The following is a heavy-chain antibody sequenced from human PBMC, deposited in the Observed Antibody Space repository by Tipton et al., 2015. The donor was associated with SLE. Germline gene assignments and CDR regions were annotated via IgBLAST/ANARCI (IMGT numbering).Heavy chain of an antibody. D-gene: IGHD6-19*01. Sequence: TLSLTCSVSGVSISDYFWTWIRQPPGQGLEYMGNNRLGRTNYNSSLTSRVTISLDTTKNEFSMNMISVSDADTAVYYCARGEQWRVYWGQGIRVTVSS. V-gene: IGHV4-4*09. CDR3: ARGEQWRVY. J-gene: IGHJ4*02. CDR2: NRLGRT. CDR1: GVSISDYF.